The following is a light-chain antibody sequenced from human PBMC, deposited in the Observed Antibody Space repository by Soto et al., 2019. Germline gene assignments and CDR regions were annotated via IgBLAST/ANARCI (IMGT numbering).Light chain of an antibody. V-gene: IGLV2-14*01. CDR3: SSYTSISTLVV. Sequence: QSVLTQPASVSGSPGQSITISCTGTSSDVGGYNYVSWYQQHPGKAPQLMIYDVSNRSSGVSNRFSGSKSGNTASLTISGLQAEDEADYYCSSYTSISTLVVFGGGTKLPS. CDR1: SSDVGGYNY. J-gene: IGLJ2*01. CDR2: DVS.